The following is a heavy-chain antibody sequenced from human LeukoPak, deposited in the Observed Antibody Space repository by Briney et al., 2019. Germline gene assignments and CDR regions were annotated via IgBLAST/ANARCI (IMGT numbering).Heavy chain of an antibody. V-gene: IGHV4-4*02. D-gene: IGHD5-24*01. CDR2: IYHRGST. Sequence: PSETLSLTCAVSGDSITTSNWWNWVRRPPGKGLEWIGKIYHRGSTNYNPSLKSRVTMSVDKSKNQFSLNLTSVTAADTAVYYCATSRDGYNHFDYWGQGILVTVSS. CDR1: GDSITTSNW. J-gene: IGHJ4*02. CDR3: ATSRDGYNHFDY.